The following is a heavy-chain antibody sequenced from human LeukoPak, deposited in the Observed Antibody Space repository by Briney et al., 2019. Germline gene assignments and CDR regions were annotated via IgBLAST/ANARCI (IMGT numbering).Heavy chain of an antibody. Sequence: GGSLRLSCAASGFTFSSYSMNWVRQAPGKGLEWVSSISNSSSYIYYADSVKGRFTISRDNAKNSLYLQMNSLRAEDTAVYYCARGVNYPYNWFDPWGQGTLVTVSS. CDR1: GFTFSSYS. CDR2: ISNSSSYI. D-gene: IGHD1-7*01. J-gene: IGHJ5*02. CDR3: ARGVNYPYNWFDP. V-gene: IGHV3-21*01.